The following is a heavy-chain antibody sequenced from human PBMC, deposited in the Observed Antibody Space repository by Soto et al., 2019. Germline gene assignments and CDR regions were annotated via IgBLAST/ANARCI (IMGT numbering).Heavy chain of an antibody. CDR2: ISSSSSYI. Sequence: EVQLVESGGGLVKPGGSLRLSCAASGFTFSSYSMNWVRQAPGKGLEWVSSISSSSSYIYYADSVKGRFTISRDNAKNSLYLQMNSLRAEDTAVYYCARNTMVRGVTPNWFDPWGQGTLVTVSS. D-gene: IGHD3-10*01. V-gene: IGHV3-21*01. J-gene: IGHJ5*02. CDR3: ARNTMVRGVTPNWFDP. CDR1: GFTFSSYS.